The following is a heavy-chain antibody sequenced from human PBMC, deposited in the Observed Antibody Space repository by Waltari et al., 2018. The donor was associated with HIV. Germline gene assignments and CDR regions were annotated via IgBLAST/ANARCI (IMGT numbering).Heavy chain of an antibody. CDR1: G. CDR3: ARVQQLCVDY. V-gene: IGHV1-18*01. D-gene: IGHD6-13*01. J-gene: IGHJ4*02. CDR2: ISAYNGNT. Sequence: GISWVRQAPGQGLEWMGWISAYNGNTNYAQKLQGRVTMTTDTSTSTAYMELRSLRSDDTAVYYCARVQQLCVDYWGQGTLVTVSS.